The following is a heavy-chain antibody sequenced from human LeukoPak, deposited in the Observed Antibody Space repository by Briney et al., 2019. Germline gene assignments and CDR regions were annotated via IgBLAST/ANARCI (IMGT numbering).Heavy chain of an antibody. Sequence: LVKVSCKASGGTFSSYAISWVRQAPGQGLEWMGGIIPIFGTANYAQKFQGRVTITADESTSTAYMELSSLRSEDTAVYYCARAMNLVGTYNWFDPWGQGTLVTVSS. J-gene: IGHJ5*02. V-gene: IGHV1-69*13. CDR3: ARAMNLVGTYNWFDP. D-gene: IGHD1-1*01. CDR2: IIPIFGTA. CDR1: GGTFSSYA.